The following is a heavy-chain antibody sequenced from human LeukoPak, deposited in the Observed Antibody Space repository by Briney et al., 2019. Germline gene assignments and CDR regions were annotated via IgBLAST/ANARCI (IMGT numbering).Heavy chain of an antibody. J-gene: IGHJ3*01. CDR3: AKDLALAGTGGGFAV. V-gene: IGHV3-23*01. CDR1: GFTFTTYA. D-gene: IGHD6-19*01. Sequence: GGSLRLSCAASGFTFTTYAINWVRQAPGKGLEWVSGISGDGDKAYYADSVKGRFTISRDNSKNTVSLQMSSLRAEDTALYYCAKDLALAGTGGGFAVWGQGTRVAVSS. CDR2: ISGDGDKA.